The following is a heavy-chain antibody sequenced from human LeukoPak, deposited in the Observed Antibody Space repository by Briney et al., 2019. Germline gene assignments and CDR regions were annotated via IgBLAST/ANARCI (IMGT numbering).Heavy chain of an antibody. CDR2: INTETGNP. CDR3: ARNYPPAMHIIPAGGAQYIQH. CDR1: GYSFTNYG. J-gene: IGHJ1*01. Sequence: GASVKVSCKTSGYSFTNYGMNWVRQASGQGLEWMGWINTETGNPTYAQTFTGRFVFSLDTSVSTAYLQINSLRAEDTAVYYCARNYPPAMHIIPAGGAQYIQHWGQGTLVTVSS. V-gene: IGHV7-4-1*02. D-gene: IGHD6-13*01.